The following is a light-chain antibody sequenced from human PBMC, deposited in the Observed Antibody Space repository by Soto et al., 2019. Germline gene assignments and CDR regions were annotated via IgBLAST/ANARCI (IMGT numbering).Light chain of an antibody. CDR2: EVT. Sequence: QSALTQPASVSGSPGQSITISCTGTSSDVGSHNFVSWYQQRPGKAPKLMIFEVTKRPSGVSSRFSASKSGNTASLTISGLQVEDEADYYCCSYAGTTPWVFGGGTKVTVL. CDR3: CSYAGTTPWV. J-gene: IGLJ3*02. V-gene: IGLV2-23*02. CDR1: SSDVGSHNF.